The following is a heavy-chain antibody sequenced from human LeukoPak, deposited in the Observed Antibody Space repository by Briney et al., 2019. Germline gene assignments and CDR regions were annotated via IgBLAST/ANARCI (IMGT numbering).Heavy chain of an antibody. J-gene: IGHJ4*02. V-gene: IGHV3-9*03. CDR1: GFTFDDYA. D-gene: IGHD6-19*01. CDR3: SARSNRGYSSGWYYFDY. CDR2: VSWNSGSI. Sequence: GRSLRLSCAASGFTFDDYAMHWVRQAPGKGLEWVSGVSWNSGSIGYADSVKGRFTISRDNAKNSLYLQMNSLRAEHMALYYWSARSNRGYSSGWYYFDYWGQGTLVTVSS.